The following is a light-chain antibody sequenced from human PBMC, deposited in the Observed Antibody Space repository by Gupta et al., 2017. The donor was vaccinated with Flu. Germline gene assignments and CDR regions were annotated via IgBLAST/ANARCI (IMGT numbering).Light chain of an antibody. Sequence: VLTQSPATLSLSPGDRATLSCRASQSVSSYLSWYQQKPGQAPRRLIYDRSRRATCGPDRFSGSGYGRDCTITISNLEPVECAIYYCQQRINCQPHLLMFGEGTRLEIK. J-gene: IGKJ5*01. V-gene: IGKV3D-11*02. CDR1: QSVSSY. CDR3: QQRINCQPHLLM. CDR2: DRS.